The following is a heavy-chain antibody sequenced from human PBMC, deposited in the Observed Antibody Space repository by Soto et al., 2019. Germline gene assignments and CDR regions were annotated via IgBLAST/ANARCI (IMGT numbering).Heavy chain of an antibody. CDR1: GFTFSSYA. D-gene: IGHD3-3*01. CDR3: AKPDFWSGYYINWFDP. V-gene: IGHV3-23*01. Sequence: GGSLRLSCAASGFTFSSYAMSWVRQAPGKGLEWVSAISGSGGGTYYADSVKGRFTISRDNSKNTLYLQMNSLRAEDTAVYYCAKPDFWSGYYINWFDPWGQGTLVTVSS. CDR2: ISGSGGGT. J-gene: IGHJ5*02.